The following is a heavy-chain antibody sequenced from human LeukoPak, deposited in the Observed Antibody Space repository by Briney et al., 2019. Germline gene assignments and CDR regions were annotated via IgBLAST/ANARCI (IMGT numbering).Heavy chain of an antibody. V-gene: IGHV1-2*02. CDR3: ARDRSWGNVPYDY. CDR1: GFTFTGYY. D-gene: IGHD7-27*01. J-gene: IGHJ4*02. CDR2: IIPNSGDT. Sequence: VASVKVSCKASGFTFTGYYFHWMRQAPGQGLEWMGWIIPNSGDTKYAQKFQDRVTMTRDTSISTVFLEVSRLTSGDTAVYYCARDRSWGNVPYDYWGQGTLVTVSS.